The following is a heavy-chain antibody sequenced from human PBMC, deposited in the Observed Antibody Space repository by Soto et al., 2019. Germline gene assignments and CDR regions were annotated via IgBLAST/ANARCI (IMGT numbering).Heavy chain of an antibody. V-gene: IGHV4-61*01. Sequence: SETLSLTCTVSGGSVSSGSYYWTWMRQPPGKGLERIGYINYSGSTSYNTSLKGRVAISVDTSKKQFSMKVRSVTAADTAVYYCARDGDTSGYYYFDYWGQGTLVTVS. CDR1: GGSVSSGSYY. J-gene: IGHJ4*02. CDR3: ARDGDTSGYYYFDY. CDR2: INYSGST. D-gene: IGHD3-22*01.